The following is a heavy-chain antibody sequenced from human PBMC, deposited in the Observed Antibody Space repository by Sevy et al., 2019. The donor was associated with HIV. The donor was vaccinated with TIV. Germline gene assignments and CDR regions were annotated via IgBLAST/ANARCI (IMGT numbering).Heavy chain of an antibody. CDR1: GFTFSNAW. J-gene: IGHJ6*02. CDR2: IKSKTDGGTT. Sequence: GGSLRLSCAASGFTFSNAWMSWVRQAPGKGLEWVGRIKSKTDGGTTDYAAPVKGRFTISRDDSKNTLYLQMNSLKTEDTAVYYCTTDLVHYDFWRRREQPRGSYYYYYGMDVWGQGTTVTVSS. CDR3: TTDLVHYDFWRRREQPRGSYYYYYGMDV. V-gene: IGHV3-15*01. D-gene: IGHD3-3*01.